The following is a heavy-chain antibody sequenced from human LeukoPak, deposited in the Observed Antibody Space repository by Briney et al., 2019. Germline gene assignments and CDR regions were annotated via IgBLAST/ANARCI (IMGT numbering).Heavy chain of an antibody. CDR3: ARETDGFDI. CDR1: GFTFSGHW. Sequence: AGGSLRLSCAASGFTFSGHWMHWVRQVPGEGLVWVSSIHSDGSDTKYADSVKGRFTVSRDNAKHTLYPQMNSLRVEDTALYYCARETDGFDIWGQGTMVTVSS. CDR2: IHSDGSDT. V-gene: IGHV3-74*03. J-gene: IGHJ3*02.